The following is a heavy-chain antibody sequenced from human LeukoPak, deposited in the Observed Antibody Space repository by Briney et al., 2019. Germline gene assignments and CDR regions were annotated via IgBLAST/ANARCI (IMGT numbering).Heavy chain of an antibody. CDR3: VRGYGDYQYQIYYYYGMDV. Sequence: ASVKVSCKASGYTFTGYYMHWVRQAPGQGLEWMGWINPNSGGTNYAQKFQGRVTMTRDTSISTAYMELSRLRSDDTAVYYCVRGYGDYQYQIYYYYGMDVWGQGTTVTVSS. V-gene: IGHV1-2*02. CDR2: INPNSGGT. D-gene: IGHD4-17*01. CDR1: GYTFTGYY. J-gene: IGHJ6*02.